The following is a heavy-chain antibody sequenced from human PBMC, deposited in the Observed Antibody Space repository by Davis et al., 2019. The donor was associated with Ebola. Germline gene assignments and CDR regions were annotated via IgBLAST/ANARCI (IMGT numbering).Heavy chain of an antibody. D-gene: IGHD3-22*01. J-gene: IGHJ4*02. CDR1: GGSISSSSYY. V-gene: IGHV4-61*05. CDR2: IYYSGST. Sequence: SETLSLTCTVSGGSISSSSYYWGWIRQPPGKGLEWIGYIYYSGSTNYNPSLKSRVTISVDTSKNQFSLKLSSVTAADTAVYYCASTYYDSSGYSLVYWGQGTLVTVSS. CDR3: ASTYYDSSGYSLVY.